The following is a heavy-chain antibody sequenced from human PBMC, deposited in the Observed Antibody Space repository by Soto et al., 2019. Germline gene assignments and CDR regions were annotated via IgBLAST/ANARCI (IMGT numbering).Heavy chain of an antibody. CDR1: GGSFSGYS. Sequence: SETLSLTCAVYGGSFSGYSWTWIRQPPGTGLEWIGEINHTGSTNYNPSLKSRVTISVDTSKNQFSLKLTSVTAADTGVYYCARDKITGLFDYWGQGILVTVS. D-gene: IGHD2-8*02. CDR2: INHTGST. CDR3: ARDKITGLFDY. J-gene: IGHJ4*02. V-gene: IGHV4-34*01.